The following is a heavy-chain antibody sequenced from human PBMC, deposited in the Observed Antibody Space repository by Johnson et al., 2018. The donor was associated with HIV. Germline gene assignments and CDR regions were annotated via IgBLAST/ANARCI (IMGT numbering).Heavy chain of an antibody. V-gene: IGHV3-30*04. CDR1: GFTFSSYA. Sequence: QEQLVESGGGVVQPGRSLRLSCAASGFTFSSYAMHWVRQAPGKGLEWVAVISYDGSNKYYADSVKGRFTISRDNSKNTLYLQMNSLGAEDTAVYYCARERRAGVKGAFDIWGQGTMVTVSS. CDR3: ARERRAGVKGAFDI. CDR2: ISYDGSNK. D-gene: IGHD2-21*01. J-gene: IGHJ3*02.